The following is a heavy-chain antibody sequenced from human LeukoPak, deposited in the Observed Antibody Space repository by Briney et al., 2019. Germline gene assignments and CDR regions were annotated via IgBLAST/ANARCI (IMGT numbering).Heavy chain of an antibody. CDR1: GGSFSGYY. D-gene: IGHD2-15*01. J-gene: IGHJ5*02. CDR2: INHSGST. Sequence: SETLSLTCAVYGGSFSGYYWSWIRQRPGKGLEWIGEINHSGSTNYNPSLKSRVTISVDTSKNQFSLKLSYVTAADTAVYCCARSLYCWFDLWGQGTLVTVSS. V-gene: IGHV4-34*01. CDR3: ARSLYCWFDL.